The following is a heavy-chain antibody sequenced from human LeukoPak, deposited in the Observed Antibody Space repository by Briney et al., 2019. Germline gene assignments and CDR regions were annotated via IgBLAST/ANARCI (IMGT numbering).Heavy chain of an antibody. CDR3: ASGDCAY. J-gene: IGHJ4*02. Sequence: GGSLRLSCAASGFTFSSYEMNWVRQAPGKGLVWVSRINTDGSSTTYADSVKGRFTISRDDAKNTVYLQMNSLRAEDTAVYYCASGDCAYWGQGTLVTVSS. V-gene: IGHV3-74*03. CDR1: GFTFSSYE. CDR2: INTDGSST. D-gene: IGHD2-21*02.